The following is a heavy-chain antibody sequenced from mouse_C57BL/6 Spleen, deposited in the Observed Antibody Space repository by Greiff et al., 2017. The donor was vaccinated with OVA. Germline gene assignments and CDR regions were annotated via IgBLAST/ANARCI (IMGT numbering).Heavy chain of an antibody. Sequence: VQLQQSGPELVKPGASVKISCKASGYAFSSSWMNWVKQRPGKGLEWIGRIYPGDGDTNYNGKFKGKATLTADKSSITAYMQLSSLTSEDSAVYFCARSGGEGYYFDYWGQGTTLTVSS. V-gene: IGHV1-82*01. CDR1: GYAFSSSW. CDR3: ARSGGEGYYFDY. CDR2: IYPGDGDT. J-gene: IGHJ2*01.